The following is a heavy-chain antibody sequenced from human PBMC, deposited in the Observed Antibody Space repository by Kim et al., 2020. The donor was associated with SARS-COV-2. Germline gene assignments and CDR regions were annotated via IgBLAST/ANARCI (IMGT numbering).Heavy chain of an antibody. CDR3: ARQGDSGGAGFGD. V-gene: IGHV4-39*01. Sequence: SETLSLTCTVSGGSISSSSSYWGWIRQPPGKGLEWIGSIYYSGSTYYNSSLKSRVTISVDTSKNQFSLKLSSVTAADTAVYYCARQGDSGGAGFGDWGQGTLVTVSS. D-gene: IGHD3-10*01. CDR1: GGSISSSSSY. J-gene: IGHJ4*02. CDR2: IYYSGST.